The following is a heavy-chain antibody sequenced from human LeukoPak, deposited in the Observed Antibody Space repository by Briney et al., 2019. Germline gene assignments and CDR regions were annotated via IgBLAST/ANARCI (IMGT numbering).Heavy chain of an antibody. CDR3: ARDLPHLRYCSSTSCPSAEYFQH. Sequence: SVKVSCKASGGTFSSYAISWVRQAPGQGLEWMGGIIPIFGTANYAQKFQGRVTITADESTSTAYMELSSLRSEDTTVYYCARDLPHLRYCSSTSCPSAEYFQHWGQGTLVTVSS. J-gene: IGHJ1*01. D-gene: IGHD2-2*01. V-gene: IGHV1-69*13. CDR2: IIPIFGTA. CDR1: GGTFSSYA.